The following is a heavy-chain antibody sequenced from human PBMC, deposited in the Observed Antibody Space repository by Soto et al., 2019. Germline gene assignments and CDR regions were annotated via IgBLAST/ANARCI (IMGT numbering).Heavy chain of an antibody. CDR2: INHSGST. CDR3: ARDKITGLFDY. Sequence: SGTPLLTPAGYGGLFSCGSPNGILQPPGTGLEWIGEINHSGSTNYNPSLKSRVTISVDTSKNQFSLKPTSVTAADTAVYYCARDKITGLFDYWGQGTLVTVSS. D-gene: IGHD2-8*02. CDR1: GGLFSCGS. J-gene: IGHJ4*02. V-gene: IGHV4-34*01.